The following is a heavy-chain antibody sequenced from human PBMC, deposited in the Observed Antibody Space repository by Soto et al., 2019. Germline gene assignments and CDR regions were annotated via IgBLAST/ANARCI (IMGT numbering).Heavy chain of an antibody. D-gene: IGHD1-26*01. V-gene: IGHV1-69*13. CDR2: IIPIFGTA. Sequence: GGSVKVSCKASGGTFSSYAISWVRQAPGQGLEWMGGIIPIFGTANYAQKFQGRVTITADESTSTAYMELNSLRVEDTAVYYCACIVGATADYWGQGTLVTVSS. J-gene: IGHJ4*02. CDR1: GGTFSSYA. CDR3: ACIVGATADY.